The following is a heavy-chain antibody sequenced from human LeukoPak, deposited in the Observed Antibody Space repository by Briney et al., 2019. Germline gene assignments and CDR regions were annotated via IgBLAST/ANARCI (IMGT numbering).Heavy chain of an antibody. CDR1: GFTFSSYS. CDR2: ISSSSSYI. J-gene: IGHJ4*02. D-gene: IGHD3-3*01. Sequence: GGSLRLSCTASGFTFSSYSMNWVRQAPGKGLEWVSSISSSSSYIYYADSVKGRFTISRDNAKNSLYLQMNSLRAEDTAVYYCARATGDHYDFWSGQVLGYWGQGTLVTVSS. V-gene: IGHV3-21*01. CDR3: ARATGDHYDFWSGQVLGY.